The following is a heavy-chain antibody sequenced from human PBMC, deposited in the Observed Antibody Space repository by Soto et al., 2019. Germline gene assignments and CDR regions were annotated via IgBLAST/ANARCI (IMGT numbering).Heavy chain of an antibody. CDR3: ARDSGSYYDNYFDY. CDR1: GGSVSSSGYY. V-gene: IGHV4-39*07. CDR2: IYDSEKI. J-gene: IGHJ4*02. D-gene: IGHD1-26*01. Sequence: LETLSLTCTVSGGSVSSSGYYWGWVRQPPGKGLEWIESIYDSEKIYNNPSLKSRVTISLDTSKNQFSLKLSSVTAADTAVYYCARDSGSYYDNYFDYWGQGTLVTVS.